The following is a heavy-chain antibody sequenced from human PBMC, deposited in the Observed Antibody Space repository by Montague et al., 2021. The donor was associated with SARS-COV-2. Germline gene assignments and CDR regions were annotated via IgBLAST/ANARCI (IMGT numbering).Heavy chain of an antibody. J-gene: IGHJ6*02. CDR3: ARDSPPTAMVTYGIDV. CDR1: GFTFSSYR. Sequence: SLRLSCAASGFTFSSYRMNWVRQAPGKGLEWASSISSSSSYIYYADSVKGRFTISRDNAKNSLYLQMNSLRAEDTAVYYCARDSPPTAMVTYGIDVWGQGTTVTVSS. V-gene: IGHV3-21*01. D-gene: IGHD5-18*01. CDR2: ISSSSSYI.